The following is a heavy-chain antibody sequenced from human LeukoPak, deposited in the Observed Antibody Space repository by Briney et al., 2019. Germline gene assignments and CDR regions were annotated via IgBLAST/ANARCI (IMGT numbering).Heavy chain of an antibody. Sequence: GASVKVSCKASGYTFTGYYMHWVRQAPGQGLEWMGWINPYSGGTNYAQTFQGRVTMTRDTSISTAYMELSRLRSDDTAVYYCARDRPIAVAGDYYYYYGMDVWGQGTTVTVSS. D-gene: IGHD6-19*01. CDR1: GYTFTGYY. CDR2: INPYSGGT. V-gene: IGHV1-2*02. J-gene: IGHJ6*02. CDR3: ARDRPIAVAGDYYYYYGMDV.